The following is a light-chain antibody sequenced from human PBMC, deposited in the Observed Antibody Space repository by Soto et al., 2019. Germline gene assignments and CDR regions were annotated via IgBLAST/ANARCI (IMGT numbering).Light chain of an antibody. J-gene: IGLJ2*01. CDR3: AAWDDSLNGTV. CDR2: SNN. V-gene: IGLV1-44*01. Sequence: QSVLTQPPSASWTPGQRVTISCSGSSYNIGSNTVNWYQQLPGTAPKLLIYSNNQRPSGVPDRFSGYKSGTSASLAISGLQSEYEADYYCAAWDDSLNGTVFGGGTKLTVL. CDR1: SYNIGSNT.